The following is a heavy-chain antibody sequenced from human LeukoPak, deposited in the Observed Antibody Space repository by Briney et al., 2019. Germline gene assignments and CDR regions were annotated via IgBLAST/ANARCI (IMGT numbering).Heavy chain of an antibody. CDR3: AKVSITGTTFYGMDV. J-gene: IGHJ6*02. D-gene: IGHD1-7*01. V-gene: IGHV3-53*01. Sequence: GGSLRLSCAASGFTVSSNYMSWVRQAPGKGLEWVSVIYSGGSTYYADSVKGRFTISRDNSKNTLYLQMNSLRAEDTAVYYCAKVSITGTTFYGMDVWGQGTTVTVSS. CDR2: IYSGGST. CDR1: GFTVSSNY.